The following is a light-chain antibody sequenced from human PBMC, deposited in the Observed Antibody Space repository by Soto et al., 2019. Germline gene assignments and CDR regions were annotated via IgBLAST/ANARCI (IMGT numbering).Light chain of an antibody. V-gene: IGLV2-14*01. CDR3: SSYTSSSTLA. J-gene: IGLJ2*01. CDR1: SSDVGGYNY. CDR2: DVS. Sequence: QSVLTQPASVSGSPGQSITISCTGTSSDVGGYNYVSWYQQHPGKAPKLMIYDVSNRPSGVSNRFSGSKSGNTASLTISGLQAEDEADYYCSSYTSSSTLAFGGGTKVTVI.